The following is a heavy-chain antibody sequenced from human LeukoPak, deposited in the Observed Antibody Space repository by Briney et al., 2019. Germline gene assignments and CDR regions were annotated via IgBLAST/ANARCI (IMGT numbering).Heavy chain of an antibody. CDR2: INSDGSST. D-gene: IGHD6-6*01. Sequence: GGSLRLSCAASGFTFSSYWMHWVRQAPGKGLVWVSRINSDGSSTSYADSVKGQFTISRDNAKNTLYLQMNSLRAEDTAVYYCARAPSAAREVYWGQGTLVTVSS. CDR1: GFTFSSYW. J-gene: IGHJ4*02. CDR3: ARAPSAAREVY. V-gene: IGHV3-74*01.